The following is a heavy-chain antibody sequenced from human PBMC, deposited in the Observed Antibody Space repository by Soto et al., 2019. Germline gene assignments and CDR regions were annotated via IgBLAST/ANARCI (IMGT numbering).Heavy chain of an antibody. V-gene: IGHV3-33*01. CDR2: ILDDGSDK. CDR3: ARDDDYGANGPDY. J-gene: IGHJ4*02. Sequence: QVQLVESGGGVVQPGRSLRLSCAASGFSFSSYGMHWVRQAPGKGLEWVAVILDDGSDKDYTDAVKGRFTISRDNSKNTLYLELNSLRAEDTAVYYCARDDDYGANGPDYWGQGTLVTVSS. CDR1: GFSFSSYG. D-gene: IGHD4-17*01.